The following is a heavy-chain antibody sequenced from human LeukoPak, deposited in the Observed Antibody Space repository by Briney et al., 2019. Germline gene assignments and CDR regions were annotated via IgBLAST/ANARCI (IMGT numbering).Heavy chain of an antibody. D-gene: IGHD5-24*01. V-gene: IGHV3-21*01. CDR1: GFTFSSFA. Sequence: PGGSLRLSCAASGFTFSSFAMTWVRQAPGKGLEYVSSINYNGIYIFSADSVKGRFTISRDNAKNSLYLEMNSLRVEDTAFYYCARIGPGRDGSNSFDQWGQGTLVIVSS. J-gene: IGHJ4*02. CDR3: ARIGPGRDGSNSFDQ. CDR2: INYNGIYI.